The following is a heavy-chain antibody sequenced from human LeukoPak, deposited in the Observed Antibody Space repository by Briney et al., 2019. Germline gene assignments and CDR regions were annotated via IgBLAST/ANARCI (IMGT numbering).Heavy chain of an antibody. CDR1: GGSISSYY. Sequence: PSETLSLTCTVSGGSISSYYWSWIRQPPGKGLEWIAYISDIGSINYNPSLQSRGTISLDTSKNQFSLKLSSVTAADTAVYYCAGHHPRNTVDFWGQGTLVTVSS. CDR3: AGHHPRNTVDF. D-gene: IGHD2/OR15-2a*01. J-gene: IGHJ4*02. CDR2: ISDIGSI. V-gene: IGHV4-59*08.